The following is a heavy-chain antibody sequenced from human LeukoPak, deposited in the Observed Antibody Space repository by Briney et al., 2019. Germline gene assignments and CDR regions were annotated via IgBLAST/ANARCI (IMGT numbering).Heavy chain of an antibody. CDR3: ARTTTRGYDFWSGYRALGGFDY. J-gene: IGHJ4*02. D-gene: IGHD3-3*01. CDR1: GGSISSGDYY. V-gene: IGHV4-39*07. Sequence: SETLSLTCTVSGGSISSGDYYWSWIRQPPGKGLEWIGEINHTGSTNYNPSLKSRVTISVNTSKNQFSLKLSSVTAADTAVYYCARTTTRGYDFWSGYRALGGFDYWGQGTLVTVSS. CDR2: INHTGST.